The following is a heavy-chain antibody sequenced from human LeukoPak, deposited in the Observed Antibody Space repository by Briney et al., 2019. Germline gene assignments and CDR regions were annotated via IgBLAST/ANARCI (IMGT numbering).Heavy chain of an antibody. CDR2: ISSSSSTI. Sequence: GGSLRLSCAASGSTFSSYSMNWVRQAPGKGLEWVSYISSSSSTIYYADSVKGRFTISRDNAKNSLYLQMNSLRAEDTAVYYCARDEWYYYYMDVWGKGTTVTVSS. CDR1: GSTFSSYS. CDR3: ARDEWYYYYMDV. J-gene: IGHJ6*03. V-gene: IGHV3-48*04. D-gene: IGHD3-3*01.